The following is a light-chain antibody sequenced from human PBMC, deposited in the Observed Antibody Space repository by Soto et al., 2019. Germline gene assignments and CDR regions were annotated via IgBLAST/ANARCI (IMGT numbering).Light chain of an antibody. CDR1: QSVSSNY. Sequence: EIVLTQSPGTLSLSPGERATLSCRSSQSVSSNYLAWYQQKPDQAPRFVIYAVSVRATAMPDRFSGSGSGTVFTFTIRRLEPEDFALYYCQPYGRPPTLGQGTKVEIK. CDR2: AVS. V-gene: IGKV3-20*01. J-gene: IGKJ1*01. CDR3: QPYGRPPT.